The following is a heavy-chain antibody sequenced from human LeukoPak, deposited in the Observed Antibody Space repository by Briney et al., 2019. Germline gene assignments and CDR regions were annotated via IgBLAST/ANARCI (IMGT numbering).Heavy chain of an antibody. CDR3: ARDLIGELGAFDI. V-gene: IGHV3-23*01. D-gene: IGHD3-10*01. CDR2: INGGGDRT. Sequence: GGSLRLSCAASGFTFSNNVMTWVRQAPVKGLEWVSTINGGGDRTYYADSVKGRFTISRDNAKNSLYLQMNSLRAEDTAVYYCARDLIGELGAFDIWGHGTVVTVSS. J-gene: IGHJ3*02. CDR1: GFTFSNNV.